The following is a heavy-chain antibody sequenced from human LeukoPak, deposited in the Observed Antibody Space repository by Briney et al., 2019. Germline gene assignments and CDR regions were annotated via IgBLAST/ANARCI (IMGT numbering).Heavy chain of an antibody. CDR1: GFTFSSYG. V-gene: IGHV3-30*18. J-gene: IGHJ4*02. CDR2: ISYDGSNK. Sequence: GESLRLSCAASGFTFSSYGMHWVRQAPGKGLEWVAVISYDGSNKYYADSVKGRFTISRDNSKNTLYLQMNSLRAEDTAVYYCAKTGTTWGEGNFDYWGQGTLVTVSS. CDR3: AKTGTTWGEGNFDY. D-gene: IGHD1-1*01.